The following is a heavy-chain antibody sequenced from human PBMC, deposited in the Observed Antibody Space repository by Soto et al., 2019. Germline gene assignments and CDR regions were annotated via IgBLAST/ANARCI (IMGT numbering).Heavy chain of an antibody. D-gene: IGHD2-15*01. Sequence: GSLRLSCAASGFTFSSYAMSWVRQAPGKGLEWVSAISGSGGSTYYADSVKGRFTISRDNSKNTLYLQMNSLRAEDTAVYYCAKAMVAAGPDYYYYGMDVWGQGTTVTVSS. CDR2: ISGSGGST. CDR3: AKAMVAAGPDYYYYGMDV. V-gene: IGHV3-23*01. CDR1: GFTFSSYA. J-gene: IGHJ6*02.